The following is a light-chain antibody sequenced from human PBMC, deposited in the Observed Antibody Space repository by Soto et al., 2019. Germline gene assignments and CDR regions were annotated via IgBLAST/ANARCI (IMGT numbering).Light chain of an antibody. Sequence: QSALTQPVSVSASPGQSITISCAGTSSDIGRFDYVSWYQHHPGNAPKLVISAVSRRSSGISDRFSGSKSGNTATLTISGLQAEDEADYYCASYTTSTTQVFGGWTKVTVL. CDR2: AVS. CDR1: SSDIGRFDY. V-gene: IGLV2-14*01. CDR3: ASYTTSTTQV. J-gene: IGLJ3*02.